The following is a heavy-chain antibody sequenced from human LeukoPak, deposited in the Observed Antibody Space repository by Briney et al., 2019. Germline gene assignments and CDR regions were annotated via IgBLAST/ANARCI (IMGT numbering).Heavy chain of an antibody. J-gene: IGHJ4*02. CDR2: TVGSGSDT. D-gene: IGHD1-1*01. CDR3: AKGGASGRRYFFDY. Sequence: PWGSLRLSCAASGFTFGSYAMSWVRQAPAKGLEWVSTTVGSGSDTYYADSVKGRFTISRDNSKNTLYLQMNSLRAEDTAVYYCAKGGASGRRYFFDYWGQGTLVSVSS. V-gene: IGHV3-23*01. CDR1: GFTFGSYA.